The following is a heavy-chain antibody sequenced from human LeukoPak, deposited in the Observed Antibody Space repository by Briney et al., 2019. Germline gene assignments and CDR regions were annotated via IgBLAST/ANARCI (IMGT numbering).Heavy chain of an antibody. D-gene: IGHD4-17*01. CDR2: VYDTGNT. CDR3: ARNPPLNGDYVFDY. V-gene: IGHV4-34*11. Sequence: KPSETLSLTCAVYGGSFSGYYWTWIRQPPGKGLEWIGYVYDTGNTNYNPSLKSRVTISVDTSKSQFSLILTSVTAADTAVYYCARNPPLNGDYVFDYWGQGALVTVSS. J-gene: IGHJ4*02. CDR1: GGSFSGYY.